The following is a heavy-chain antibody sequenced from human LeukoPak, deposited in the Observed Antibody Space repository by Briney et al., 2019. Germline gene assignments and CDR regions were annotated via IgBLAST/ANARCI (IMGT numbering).Heavy chain of an antibody. CDR1: GFTFSAYY. D-gene: IGHD2-15*01. CDR3: ARDRSKVVVVAAIGY. Sequence: AGGSLRLSCAPSGFTFSAYYISWIRHAPGEGLEWVSYIGSSGITIHSTHTVKGRFTSSRENAKNSLYLQMNSLRAEDTAVYYCARDRSKVVVVAAIGYWGQGTLVTVSS. V-gene: IGHV3-11*04. CDR2: IGSSGITI. J-gene: IGHJ4*02.